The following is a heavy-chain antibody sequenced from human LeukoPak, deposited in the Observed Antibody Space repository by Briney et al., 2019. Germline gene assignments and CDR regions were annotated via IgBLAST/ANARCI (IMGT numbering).Heavy chain of an antibody. CDR2: IYTSGST. D-gene: IGHD3-3*01. CDR1: GGSISSSSYY. Sequence: SETLSLTCTVSGGSISSSSYYWGWIRQPAGKGLEWIGRIYTSGSTNYNPSLKSRVTISVDTSKNQFSLKLSSVTAADTAVYYCAGESIGVARPPAPGFDYWGQGTLVTVSS. J-gene: IGHJ4*02. V-gene: IGHV4-61*02. CDR3: AGESIGVARPPAPGFDY.